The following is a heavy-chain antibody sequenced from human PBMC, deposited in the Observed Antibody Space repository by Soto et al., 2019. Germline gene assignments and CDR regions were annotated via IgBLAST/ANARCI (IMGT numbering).Heavy chain of an antibody. V-gene: IGHV3-23*01. D-gene: IGHD6-6*01. CDR1: GFTFSSYA. CDR2: ISGSGGVT. Sequence: LRLSCAASGFTFSSYAMSWVRQAPGKGLEWIAAISGSGGVTFYADSVKGRFTISRDNSKNTLYLQMNSLRAEDTAVYYCAKSLGRSRIAAPNWFDPWGQGTLVTVSS. J-gene: IGHJ5*02. CDR3: AKSLGRSRIAAPNWFDP.